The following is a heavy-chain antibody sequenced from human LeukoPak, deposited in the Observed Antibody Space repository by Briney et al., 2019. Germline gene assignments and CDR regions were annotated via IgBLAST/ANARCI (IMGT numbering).Heavy chain of an antibody. CDR2: ISGSGGST. D-gene: IGHD2-15*01. CDR1: GFIFSRYA. V-gene: IGHV3-23*01. CDR3: AKRSGDSYFLDS. Sequence: GGSLRLSCAASGFIFSRYAMTWVRQAPGKGLEWVSSISGSGGSTYYADSVKGRFTISRDTSKSTLYLQMSSLRAEDTAVYYCAKRSGDSYFLDSWGQGTLVTVST. J-gene: IGHJ4*02.